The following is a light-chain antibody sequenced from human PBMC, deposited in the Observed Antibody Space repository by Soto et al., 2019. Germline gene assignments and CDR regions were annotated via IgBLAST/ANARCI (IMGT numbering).Light chain of an antibody. J-gene: IGKJ1*01. Sequence: EIVLTQSPGILSLSPGESATLSCRASQNIYYNVAWYQQTPGQAPSPLIYRASTRAPGVPARLSGSGSGTEFTLTISSMQPEDSTVYSCLQYHNLWAFGQGTKVDIK. CDR2: RAS. CDR3: LQYHNLWA. V-gene: IGKV3-15*01. CDR1: QNIYYN.